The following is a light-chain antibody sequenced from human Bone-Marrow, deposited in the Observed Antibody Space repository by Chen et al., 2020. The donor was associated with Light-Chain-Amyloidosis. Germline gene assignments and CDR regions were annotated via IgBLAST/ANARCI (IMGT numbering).Light chain of an antibody. CDR1: DLPTKY. J-gene: IGLJ2*01. V-gene: IGLV3-25*03. Sequence: SYELTQPPSVSVSPGQTARLTCSGDDLPTKYAYWYQQKPGQAPVLVIHRDTERPSGISERFSGSSSGTTATLTISGVQAEDEADYHGQSADSSGTYEVIFGGGTTLTVL. CDR3: QSADSSGTYEVI. CDR2: RDT.